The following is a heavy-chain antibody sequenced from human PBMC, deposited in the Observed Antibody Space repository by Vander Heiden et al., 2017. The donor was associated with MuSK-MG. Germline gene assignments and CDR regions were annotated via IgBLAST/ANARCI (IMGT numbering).Heavy chain of an antibody. V-gene: IGHV3-30*03. CDR3: ASGGSFDY. D-gene: IGHD2-15*01. CDR2: ISYDGSNK. CDR1: GCTFSRYG. Sequence: QVRLVESGGGVVQPGRSVRLSCAASGCTFSRYGVHWVRQAPGKGLEWVAVISYDGSNKYYADSVKGRFTISRDNSKNTLYLQMNSLRAEDTAVYYCASGGSFDYWGQGTLVTVSS. J-gene: IGHJ4*02.